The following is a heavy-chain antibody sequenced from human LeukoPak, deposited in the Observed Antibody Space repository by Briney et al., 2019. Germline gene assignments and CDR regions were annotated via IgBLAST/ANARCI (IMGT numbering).Heavy chain of an antibody. J-gene: IGHJ4*02. D-gene: IGHD6-19*01. V-gene: IGHV3-23*01. CDR3: AKGNTVKYNSGQFDS. CDR2: ISGGGGTT. Sequence: GGSLRLSCAASGFTFSSYAMGWVRQAPGKGLEWGSGISGGGGTTYSADSVKGRFTISRDNSKNTLFLQMNSLRAEDTAVYYCAKGNTVKYNSGQFDSWGQGTLVTVSS. CDR1: GFTFSSYA.